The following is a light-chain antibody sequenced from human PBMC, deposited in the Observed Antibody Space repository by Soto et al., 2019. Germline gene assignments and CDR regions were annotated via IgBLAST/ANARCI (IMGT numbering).Light chain of an antibody. J-gene: IGKJ1*01. CDR1: QSISSW. CDR2: DAS. Sequence: DIQMTKSPSPLSASVGDRVTITGRASQSISSWLAWYQQKPGKAPKLLIYDASSLESGVPSRFSGSGSGTEFTLTISSLQPDDFATYYCQQYNSYSWTFGQGTKVEIK. CDR3: QQYNSYSWT. V-gene: IGKV1-5*01.